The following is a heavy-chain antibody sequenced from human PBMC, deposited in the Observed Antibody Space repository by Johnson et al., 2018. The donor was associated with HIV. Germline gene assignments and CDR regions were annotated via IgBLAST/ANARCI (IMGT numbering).Heavy chain of an antibody. J-gene: IGHJ3*02. CDR3: ARDYYDLPWGYDAFDI. Sequence: VQLVESGGGLVQPGGSLRLSCAASGFTFSSYWMSWVRQATGKGLECVANIKHDGSEKYSLDSVKGRFPISRDNAKHSLYLQMDSLRAEDTAVYYCARDYYDLPWGYDAFDIWGQGTMVTVSS. D-gene: IGHD3-22*01. V-gene: IGHV3-7*05. CDR1: GFTFSSYW. CDR2: IKHDGSEK.